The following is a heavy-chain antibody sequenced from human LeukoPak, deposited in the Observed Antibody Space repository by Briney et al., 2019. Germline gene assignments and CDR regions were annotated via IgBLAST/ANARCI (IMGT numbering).Heavy chain of an antibody. D-gene: IGHD6-13*01. J-gene: IGHJ4*02. CDR1: GFTFSSYA. CDR2: IYSGGST. V-gene: IGHV3-53*01. CDR3: ATSRPSYSSSWYYFDY. Sequence: GGSLRLSCAASGFTFSSYAMSWVRQAPGKGLEWVSVIYSGGSTYYADSVKGRFTISRDNSKNTLYLQMNSLRAEDTAVYYCATSRPSYSSSWYYFDYWGQGTLVTVSS.